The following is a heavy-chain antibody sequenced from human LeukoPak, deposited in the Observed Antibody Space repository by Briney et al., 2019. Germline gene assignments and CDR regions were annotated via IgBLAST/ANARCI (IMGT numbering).Heavy chain of an antibody. CDR2: NSASGGST. Sequence: PGGSLRLSCAASGFTFSSYGMHWVRQAPGKGLEWVSANSASGGSTYYADSVKGRFTISRDNSKNTLYLQMISLRAEDTAVYYCAKDRDERDYFDSSGYFDYWGQGTLVTVSS. CDR1: GFTFSSYG. J-gene: IGHJ4*02. V-gene: IGHV3-23*01. CDR3: AKDRDERDYFDSSGYFDY. D-gene: IGHD3-22*01.